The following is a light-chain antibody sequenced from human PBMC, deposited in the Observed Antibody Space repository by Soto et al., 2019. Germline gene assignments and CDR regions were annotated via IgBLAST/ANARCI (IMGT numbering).Light chain of an antibody. CDR1: QSVSSSY. J-gene: IGKJ4*01. Sequence: EIVLTQSPGTLSLSPGERATLSCRASQSVSSSYLAWYQQKPGQAPMLLIYGASSRATGIPDRFSGSGSGTDFTLTISRLEPEEFAVYYCQQYGSSPLTFGGGTKVEIK. V-gene: IGKV3-20*01. CDR2: GAS. CDR3: QQYGSSPLT.